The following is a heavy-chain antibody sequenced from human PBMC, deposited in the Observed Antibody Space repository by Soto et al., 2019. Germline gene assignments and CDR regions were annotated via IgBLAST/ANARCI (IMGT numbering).Heavy chain of an antibody. Sequence: GASVNVSCKASGYTFTGYYMHWVRQAPGQRLERMGWINHKSVGTNYAQKFQVWVTMTRDSSISTAYMELSRLRSDDTAVYYCGRAHGRHYGPDHHSNVFDPWGQGTLVTVS. CDR2: INHKSVGT. CDR3: GRAHGRHYGPDHHSNVFDP. J-gene: IGHJ5*02. CDR1: GYTFTGYY. V-gene: IGHV1-2*04. D-gene: IGHD4-17*01.